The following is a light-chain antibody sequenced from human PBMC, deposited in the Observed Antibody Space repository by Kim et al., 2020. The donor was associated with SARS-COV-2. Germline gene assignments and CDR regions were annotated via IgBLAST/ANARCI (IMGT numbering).Light chain of an antibody. CDR3: QAWDSSTFWV. CDR1: KLGDKY. Sequence: SPGQTASITCSGDKLGDKYACWYQQKPGQAPVLVIYQNDKRPSGIPERFSGSNSGDTATLTISGTQAMDEADYYCQAWDSSTFWVFGGGTQLTVL. V-gene: IGLV3-1*01. J-gene: IGLJ3*02. CDR2: QND.